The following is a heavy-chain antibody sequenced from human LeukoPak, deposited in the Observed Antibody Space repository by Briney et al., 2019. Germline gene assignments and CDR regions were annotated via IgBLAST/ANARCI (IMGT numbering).Heavy chain of an antibody. CDR2: ISDNGGGT. D-gene: IGHD6-19*01. CDR3: ARSLVAVAAA. V-gene: IGHV3-23*01. CDR1: GFTFSSHG. Sequence: GGSLRLSCAASGFTFSSHGMHWVRQAPGQGLEWISTISDNGGGTFYADSVKGRFTTSRDNSKNAVSLQMNSLRAEDTAVYHCARSLVAVAAAWGQGTLVTVSS. J-gene: IGHJ5*02.